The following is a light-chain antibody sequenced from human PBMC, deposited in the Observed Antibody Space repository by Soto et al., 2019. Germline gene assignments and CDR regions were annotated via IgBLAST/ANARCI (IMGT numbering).Light chain of an antibody. J-gene: IGLJ3*02. CDR3: QTWGTGMWV. CDR2: LNSDGSH. CDR1: SGHSSYA. Sequence: QSVLTQSPSASASLGASVKLTCTLSSGHSSYAIAWHQQQPEKGPRYLMKLNSDGSHSKGDGIPDRFSGSSSGAERYLTISSLQSEDEADYYCQTWGTGMWVFGGGTKFTVL. V-gene: IGLV4-69*01.